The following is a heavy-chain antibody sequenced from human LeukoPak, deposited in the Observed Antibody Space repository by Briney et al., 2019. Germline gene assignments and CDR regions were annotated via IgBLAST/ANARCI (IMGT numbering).Heavy chain of an antibody. J-gene: IGHJ4*02. Sequence: GGSLRLSCAASGFTFSNYMMHWVRQAPGKGLVWVSRIKSGGITITYADSEKGRFTISRDNAKNTLYLQMNSLRAEDTAVYYCLRDLNWSLDQWGQGTLVTVSS. V-gene: IGHV3-74*01. CDR1: GFTFSNYM. CDR3: LRDLNWSLDQ. CDR2: IKSGGITI. D-gene: IGHD1-20*01.